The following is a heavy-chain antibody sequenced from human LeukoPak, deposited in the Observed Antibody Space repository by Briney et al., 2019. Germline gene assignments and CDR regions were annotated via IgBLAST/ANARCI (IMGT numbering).Heavy chain of an antibody. CDR2: IYPGDSDT. D-gene: IGHD2-2*02. Sequence: PGGALRLSCAASGFTFSSCAMSWVRQMPGKGLEWMGIIYPGDSDTRYSPSFQGQVTISADKSISTAYLQWSSLKASDTAMYSCARGYCSSTSCYTGLGYSDYCGQGTLVTVSS. V-gene: IGHV5-51*01. CDR1: GFTFSSCA. J-gene: IGHJ4*02. CDR3: ARGYCSSTSCYTGLGYSDY.